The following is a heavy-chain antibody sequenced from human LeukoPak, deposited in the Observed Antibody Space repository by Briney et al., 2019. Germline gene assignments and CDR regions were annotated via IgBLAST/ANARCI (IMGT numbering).Heavy chain of an antibody. J-gene: IGHJ4*02. CDR1: GFTFSSYA. V-gene: IGHV3-64*01. CDR3: AKEVTGGGIYPTYYFDY. D-gene: IGHD7-27*01. CDR2: ISSNGGST. Sequence: GGSLRLSCAASGFTFSSYAMHWVRQAPGKGLEYVSAISSNGGSTYYANSVKGRFTISRDNSKNTLYLQMGSLRAEDTAVYYCAKEVTGGGIYPTYYFDYWGQGTLVTVSS.